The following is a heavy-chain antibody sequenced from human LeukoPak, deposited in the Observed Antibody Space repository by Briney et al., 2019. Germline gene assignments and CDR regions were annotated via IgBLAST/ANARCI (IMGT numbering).Heavy chain of an antibody. D-gene: IGHD6-19*01. CDR3: AARPTSTAVAPSDY. CDR1: GFTFSSYS. J-gene: IGHJ4*02. V-gene: IGHV3-48*04. CDR2: ISSSSSTI. Sequence: TGGSLRLSCAASGFTFSSYSMNWARQAPGKGLEWVSYISSSSSTIYYADSVKGRFTISRDNAKNSLYLQMNSLRAEDTAVYYCAARPTSTAVAPSDYWGQGTLVTVSS.